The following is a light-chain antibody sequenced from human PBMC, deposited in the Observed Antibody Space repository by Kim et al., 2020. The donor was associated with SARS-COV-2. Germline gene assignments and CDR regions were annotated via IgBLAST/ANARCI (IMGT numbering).Light chain of an antibody. CDR2: SNN. J-gene: IGLJ3*02. V-gene: IGLV1-44*01. CDR3: AAWDDSLNVWV. Sequence: ELTQPPSASGTPGQRVTISCSGSSSNIGSNTVNWYQQLPGTAPKLLIYSNNQRPSGVPDRFSGSKSGTSASLAISGLQSEDEADYYCAAWDDSLNVWVFGGGTQPTVL. CDR1: SSNIGSNT.